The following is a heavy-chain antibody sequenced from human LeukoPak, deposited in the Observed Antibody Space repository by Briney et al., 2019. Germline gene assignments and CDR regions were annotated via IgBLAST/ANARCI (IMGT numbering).Heavy chain of an antibody. D-gene: IGHD2-15*01. CDR3: ASGCSGGSCYSHDYGGNSGDY. CDR1: GFTFSCYS. J-gene: IGHJ4*02. CDR2: ISSSSYK. V-gene: IGHV3-21*01. Sequence: KRGGSLRLSCTASGFTFSCYSMNWVRQAPGKGLEWGACISSSSYKYFADSVKGRFTISRENAKNTLYLQMNSVRAEDTPVYYCASGCSGGSCYSHDYGGNSGDYWGQGTLVTVSS.